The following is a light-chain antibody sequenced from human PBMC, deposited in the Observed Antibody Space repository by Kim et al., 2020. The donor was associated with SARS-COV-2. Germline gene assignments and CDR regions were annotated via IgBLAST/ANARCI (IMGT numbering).Light chain of an antibody. CDR1: SSDVGGYNY. CDR3: SSYTSSSTF. J-gene: IGLJ1*01. Sequence: QSALTQPASVSGSPGQSITFSCTGTSSDVGGYNYVSWYQQHPGKAPKLMIYDVSKRPSGVSNRFSGSKSGNTASLTISGLQAEDEADYYCSSYTSSSTFFGTGTKVTVL. V-gene: IGLV2-14*01. CDR2: DVS.